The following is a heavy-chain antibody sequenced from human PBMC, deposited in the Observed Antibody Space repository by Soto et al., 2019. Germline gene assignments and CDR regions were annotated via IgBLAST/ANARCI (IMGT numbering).Heavy chain of an antibody. J-gene: IGHJ6*03. Sequence: ASVKVSCKASGGTFSSYTISWVRQAPGQGLEWMGRIIPILGIANYAQKFQGRVTITADKSTSTAYMELSSLRSEDTAVYYCARERGGYCSGGSCYELVPTTRTYYMDVWGKGTTITVSS. D-gene: IGHD2-15*01. V-gene: IGHV1-69*04. CDR3: ARERGGYCSGGSCYELVPTTRTYYMDV. CDR2: IIPILGIA. CDR1: GGTFSSYT.